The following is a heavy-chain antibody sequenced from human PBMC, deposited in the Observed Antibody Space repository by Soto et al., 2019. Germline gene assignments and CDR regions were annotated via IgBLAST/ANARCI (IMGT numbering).Heavy chain of an antibody. D-gene: IGHD2-8*01. CDR2: INPSGGST. Sequence: ASQKVSFKASRCTFSRYHIFGVRQAPGQGLEWMGIINPSGGSTSYAQKFQGRVTVARDTSTSTVYMELSSLRSEDTAVYYCAETTYCTSGVCYPHYGMDVWGQGTPVTVSS. CDR3: AETTYCTSGVCYPHYGMDV. J-gene: IGHJ6*02. CDR1: RCTFSRYH. V-gene: IGHV1-46*01.